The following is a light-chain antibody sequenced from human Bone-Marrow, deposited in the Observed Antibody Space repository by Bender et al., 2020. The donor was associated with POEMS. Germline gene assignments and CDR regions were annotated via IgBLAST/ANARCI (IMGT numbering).Light chain of an antibody. Sequence: QSVLTQAASVSGSPGQSVTISCTGSTRDIGDNIYVSWYRQYPGKAPQLVISDVNTRPSGIPPRFSAAKSGNTASLTVSEIQEEDEADYYCASFVDNVWVFGGGTKLTVL. CDR2: DVN. V-gene: IGLV2-14*01. J-gene: IGLJ3*02. CDR1: TRDIGDNIY. CDR3: ASFVDNVWV.